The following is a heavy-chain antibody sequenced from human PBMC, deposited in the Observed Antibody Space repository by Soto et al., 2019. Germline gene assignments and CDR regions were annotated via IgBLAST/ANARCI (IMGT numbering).Heavy chain of an antibody. CDR3: ARDLSEDIVVVVAASDAFDI. CDR1: GYTFTSYG. CDR2: ISAYNGNT. J-gene: IGHJ3*02. V-gene: IGHV1-18*01. Sequence: QVQLVQSGAEVKKPGASVKVSCKASGYTFTSYGISWVRQAPGQGLEWMGWISAYNGNTNYAQKLQGRVTMTTDTSTSTAYMELRSLISDDTAVYYCARDLSEDIVVVVAASDAFDIWGQGTMVTVSS. D-gene: IGHD2-15*01.